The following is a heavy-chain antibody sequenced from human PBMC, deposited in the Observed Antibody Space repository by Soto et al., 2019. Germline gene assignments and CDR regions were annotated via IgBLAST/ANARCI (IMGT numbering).Heavy chain of an antibody. CDR1: GFTFSTSV. Sequence: QVQLVESGGGVVQPGGSLRLSCAASGFTFSTSVMHWVRQAPGKGLEWMAIISYGGVNKYYADSVKGRFTISRHISESTLYLQMNSLRTEDTAVYYCAREEFEDGRGHFDYWGQGTLVSVSS. V-gene: IGHV3-30-3*01. D-gene: IGHD3-22*01. CDR3: AREEFEDGRGHFDY. CDR2: ISYGGVNK. J-gene: IGHJ4*02.